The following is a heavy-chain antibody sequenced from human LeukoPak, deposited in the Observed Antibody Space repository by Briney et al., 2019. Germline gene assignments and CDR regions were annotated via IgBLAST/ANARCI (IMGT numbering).Heavy chain of an antibody. V-gene: IGHV3-53*01. CDR3: ARAKVRHILTGYYYYYMDV. J-gene: IGHJ6*03. D-gene: IGHD3-9*01. CDR1: GFTVSSNY. Sequence: AGGSLRLSCAASGFTVSSNYMSWVRQAPGKGLEWVSVIYSGGSTYYADSVKGRFTISRDNSKNTLYLQMNSLRAEDTAVYYCARAKVRHILTGYYYYYMDVWGKGTTVTISS. CDR2: IYSGGST.